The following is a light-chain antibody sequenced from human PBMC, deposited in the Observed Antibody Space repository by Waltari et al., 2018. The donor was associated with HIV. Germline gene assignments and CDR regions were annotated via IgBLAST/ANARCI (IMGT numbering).Light chain of an antibody. CDR3: SSYTIWSTLE. CDR1: SSDIGTYNY. J-gene: IGLJ2*01. CDR2: DVS. V-gene: IGLV2-14*03. Sequence: SLAPGQSITISCTGTSSDIGTYNYVSWYQQHPGEAPKLIIYDVSNRPSGVSNRFSGLQAEDEADYYCSSYTIWSTLEFGGGTKLTVL.